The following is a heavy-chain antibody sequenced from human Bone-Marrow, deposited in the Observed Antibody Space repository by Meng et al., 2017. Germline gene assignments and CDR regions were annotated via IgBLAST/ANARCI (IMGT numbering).Heavy chain of an antibody. V-gene: IGHV1-8*01. CDR2: MNPNSGNT. Sequence: QVQLVQVGAEVKKPGASVKVSCKASGYTFTSYDINWVRQATGQGLEWMGWMNPNSGNTGYAQKFQGRVTMTRNTSISTAYMELSSLRSEDTAVYYCARAVTMVRGVIWYFDYWGQGTLVTVSS. J-gene: IGHJ4*02. D-gene: IGHD3-10*01. CDR1: GYTFTSYD. CDR3: ARAVTMVRGVIWYFDY.